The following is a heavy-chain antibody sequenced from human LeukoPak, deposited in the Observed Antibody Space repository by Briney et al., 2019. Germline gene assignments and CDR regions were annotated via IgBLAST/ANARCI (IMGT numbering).Heavy chain of an antibody. CDR3: ARGVGLRTHLDY. D-gene: IGHD5-12*01. CDR2: INHSGST. J-gene: IGHJ4*02. Sequence: SETLSLTCTVSGGSISRGGYYWSWIRQHPGKGLEWIGEINHSGSTNYNPSLKSRVTISVDTSKNQFSLKLSSVTAADTAVYYCARGVGLRTHLDYWGQGTLVTVSS. CDR1: GGSISRGGYY. V-gene: IGHV4-34*01.